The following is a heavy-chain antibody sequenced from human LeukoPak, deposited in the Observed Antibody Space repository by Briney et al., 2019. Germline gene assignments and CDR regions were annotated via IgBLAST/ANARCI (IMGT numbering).Heavy chain of an antibody. CDR2: IRSDGSDT. V-gene: IGHV3-74*01. Sequence: GGSLRLSCAASGFTFSSYSMNWVRQAPGKGLVWVSRIRSDGSDTRYAESVKGRFTISRDNAKNTLYLQMNSLRAEDTAVYYCARDWFHAIDYWGQGTLVTVSS. CDR1: GFTFSSYS. D-gene: IGHD2/OR15-2a*01. CDR3: ARDWFHAIDY. J-gene: IGHJ4*02.